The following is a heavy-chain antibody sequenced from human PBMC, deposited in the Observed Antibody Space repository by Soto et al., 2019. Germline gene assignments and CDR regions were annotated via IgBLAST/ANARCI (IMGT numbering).Heavy chain of an antibody. D-gene: IGHD3-16*02. CDR1: GYTFTSYA. CDR3: ATTPPMELSLVDY. V-gene: IGHV1-3*01. CDR2: INAGNGNT. J-gene: IGHJ4*02. Sequence: ASVKVSCKASGYTFTSYAMHWARQAPGQRLEWMGWINAGNGNTKYSQKFQGRVTITRDTSASTAYMELSSLRSEDTAVYYCATTPPMELSLVDYWGQGTLVTVSS.